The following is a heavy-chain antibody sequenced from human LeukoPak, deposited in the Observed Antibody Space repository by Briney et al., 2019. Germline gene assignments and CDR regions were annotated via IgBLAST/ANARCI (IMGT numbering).Heavy chain of an antibody. CDR2: ISGSGGST. J-gene: IGHJ5*02. CDR3: ARDRGDTFDP. Sequence: GGSLRLSCAASGFTFSSYAMSWVRQAPGKGLEWVSAISGSGGSTYYADSAKGRFTISRDNSKNTLYLQMNSLRAEDTAVYYCARDRGDTFDPWGQGTLVTVSS. D-gene: IGHD4-17*01. CDR1: GFTFSSYA. V-gene: IGHV3-23*01.